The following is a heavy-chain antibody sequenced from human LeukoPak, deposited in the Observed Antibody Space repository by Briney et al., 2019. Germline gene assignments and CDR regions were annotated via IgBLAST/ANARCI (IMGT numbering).Heavy chain of an antibody. V-gene: IGHV4-59*01. CDR2: IYYSGST. CDR1: GGSISSYY. J-gene: IGHJ3*02. Sequence: PSETLSLTCTVSGGSISSYYWSWIRQPPGKGLEWIGCIYYSGSTNYDPSLKSRVTISVDTSKNQFSLKLSSVTAADTAVYYCARRDTNDAFDIWGQGTMVTVSS. CDR3: ARRDTNDAFDI.